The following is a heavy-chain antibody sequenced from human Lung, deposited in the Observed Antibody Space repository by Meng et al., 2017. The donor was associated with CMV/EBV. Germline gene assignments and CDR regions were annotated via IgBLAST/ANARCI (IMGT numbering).Heavy chain of an antibody. D-gene: IGHD2-15*01. V-gene: IGHV3-43D*03. Sequence: SCAAPGFTFDDHAMHWVRQRPGKGLEWVSLITWDGGNTYYADSVKGRFTISRDNSKNSLYLQMNSLRTEDTALYYCAKDGSDSSLGWLDPWGQGTLVTVSS. CDR2: ITWDGGNT. J-gene: IGHJ5*02. CDR1: GFTFDDHA. CDR3: AKDGSDSSLGWLDP.